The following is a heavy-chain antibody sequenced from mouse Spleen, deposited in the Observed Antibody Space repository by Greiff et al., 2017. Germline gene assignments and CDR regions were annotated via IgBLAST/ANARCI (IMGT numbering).Heavy chain of an antibody. CDR1: GYTFTSYW. CDR3: ARRVSDAMDY. Sequence: QVQLKQPGAELVMPGASVKLSCKASGYTFTSYWMHWVKQRPGQGLEWIGEIDPSDSYTNYNQKFKGKATLTVDKSSSTAYMQLSSLTSEDSAVYYCARRVSDAMDYWGQGTSVTVSS. V-gene: IGHV1-69*01. J-gene: IGHJ4*01. CDR2: IDPSDSYT.